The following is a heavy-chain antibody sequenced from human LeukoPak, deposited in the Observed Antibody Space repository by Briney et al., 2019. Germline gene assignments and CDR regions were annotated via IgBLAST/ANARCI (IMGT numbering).Heavy chain of an antibody. CDR2: IYYSGST. D-gene: IGHD6-13*01. V-gene: IGHV4-61*01. Sequence: PSETLSLTCTVSGGSVSSGSYYWSWIRQPPGKGLEWIGYIYYSGSTNYNPSLKSRVTISVDTSKNQFSLKLSSVTAADTAVYYCARRDSSSWYDDYWGQGTLVTVSS. CDR1: GGSVSSGSYY. J-gene: IGHJ4*02. CDR3: ARRDSSSWYDDY.